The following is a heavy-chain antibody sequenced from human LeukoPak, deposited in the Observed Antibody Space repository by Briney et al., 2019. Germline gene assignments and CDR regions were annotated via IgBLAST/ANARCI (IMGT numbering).Heavy chain of an antibody. J-gene: IGHJ5*02. CDR3: AKDDYCSA. Sequence: GGSLRLSCAASGFTFSSYAMSWVRQAPGKGLEWVSSISSSSSYIYYADSVKGRFIISRDNAKNSLYLQMNSLRAEDTAVYYCAKDDYCSAWGQGTLVTVSS. D-gene: IGHD2-15*01. CDR1: GFTFSSYA. CDR2: ISSSSSYI. V-gene: IGHV3-21*01.